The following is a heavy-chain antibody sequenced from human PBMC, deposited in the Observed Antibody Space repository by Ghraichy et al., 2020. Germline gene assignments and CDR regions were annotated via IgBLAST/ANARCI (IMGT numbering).Heavy chain of an antibody. V-gene: IGHV4-34*01. CDR1: GGSFSGYY. D-gene: IGHD2-2*01. Sequence: SETLSLTCAVYGGSFSGYYWSWIRQPPGKGLEWIGEINHSGSTNYNPSLESRVTISVDTSKNQFSLKLSSLTAADTAVYYCASLGYCSSTSCSDYWGQGTLVTVSS. CDR3: ASLGYCSSTSCSDY. J-gene: IGHJ4*02. CDR2: INHSGST.